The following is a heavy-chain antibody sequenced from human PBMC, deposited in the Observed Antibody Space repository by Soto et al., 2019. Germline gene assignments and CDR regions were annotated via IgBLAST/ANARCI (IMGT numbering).Heavy chain of an antibody. CDR3: ARAAIGDPNWFDP. CDR2: ISVYNGNT. V-gene: IGHV1-18*01. J-gene: IGHJ5*02. CDR1: GYRFTSYG. Sequence: QVQLVQSGAEVKKPGASVKVSCKASGYRFTSYGISWVRQAPGQGLEWMGWISVYNGNTNYAQKFQGRVTMTTDTATRTAYMELRSLRSDDTAVYYCARAAIGDPNWFDPWGQGTLVTVSS. D-gene: IGHD4-17*01.